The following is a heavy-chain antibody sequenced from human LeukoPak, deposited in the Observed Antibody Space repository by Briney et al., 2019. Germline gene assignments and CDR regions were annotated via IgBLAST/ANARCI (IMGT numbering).Heavy chain of an antibody. J-gene: IGHJ4*02. CDR2: MFYSGYT. D-gene: IGHD7-27*01. V-gene: IGHV4-39*07. CDR3: AKEPTGDKSFDS. Sequence: SETLSLTCTVSGASISRTTYYWGWFRQPPGKGLEWIATMFYSGYTYYNPSLKSRVTISIDTSENQVSLKLSFVTAADTALYSCAKEPTGDKSFDSWGQGTLVTASS. CDR1: GASISRTTYY.